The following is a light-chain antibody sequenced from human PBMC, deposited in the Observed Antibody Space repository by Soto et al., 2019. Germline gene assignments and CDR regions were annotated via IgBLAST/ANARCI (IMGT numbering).Light chain of an antibody. J-gene: IGLJ1*01. CDR3: SSYTSRSTEV. CDR2: DVN. Sequence: QSALTHPASVSGSPGHSIAIFCSGTSSDVGGYNYVSWYQQHPGKAPKLVIFDVNNRPSGVSDRFSGSKSGNTASLTISGLQAEDEAEYYCSSYTSRSTEVFGTGTKVTVL. V-gene: IGLV2-14*01. CDR1: SSDVGGYNY.